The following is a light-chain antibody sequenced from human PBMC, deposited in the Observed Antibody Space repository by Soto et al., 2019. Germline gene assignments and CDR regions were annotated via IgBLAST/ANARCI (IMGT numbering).Light chain of an antibody. V-gene: IGKV1-39*01. J-gene: IGKJ1*01. Sequence: DIQMTQSPSSLSASVGDRVTITCRASQSVSNYLNWYQYKPGKAPKVLIYATSSLQSGVPSRFRGSGSGTDFTLTISSLQPEDSATYYCQQSASFPWTFGQGTKVEIK. CDR3: QQSASFPWT. CDR1: QSVSNY. CDR2: ATS.